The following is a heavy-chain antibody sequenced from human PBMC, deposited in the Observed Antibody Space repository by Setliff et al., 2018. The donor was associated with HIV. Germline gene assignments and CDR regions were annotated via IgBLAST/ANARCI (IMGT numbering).Heavy chain of an antibody. D-gene: IGHD3-10*01. V-gene: IGHV4-38-2*01. CDR3: AISTSGVSGSYPAHAFDI. CDR2: ISYRGRT. CDR1: GYSISNDYY. J-gene: IGHJ3*02. Sequence: TSETLSLTCAVSGYSISNDYYWGWIRQPPGKGLEWIGSISYRGRTYYNPSLKSRLSISVDTSKNQLSLKLSSVTAADTAVYYCAISTSGVSGSYPAHAFDIWGQVTMVTVSS.